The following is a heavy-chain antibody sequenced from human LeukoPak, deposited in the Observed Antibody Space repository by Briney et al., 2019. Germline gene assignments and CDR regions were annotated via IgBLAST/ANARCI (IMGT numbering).Heavy chain of an antibody. CDR1: GDSISSSY. J-gene: IGHJ4*02. Sequence: SETLSLTCTVSGDSISSSYWGWIRQPPGKGLEWIGFIYYTGSTNYNPSLKSRVTISVGASKNEFSLKLSSVTAADTAVYYCAQGTSNWANFDYWGQGTLVTVSS. V-gene: IGHV4-59*01. CDR2: IYYTGST. D-gene: IGHD4-11*01. CDR3: AQGTSNWANFDY.